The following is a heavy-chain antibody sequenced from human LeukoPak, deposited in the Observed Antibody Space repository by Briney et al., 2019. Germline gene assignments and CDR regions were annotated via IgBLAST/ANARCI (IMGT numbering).Heavy chain of an antibody. CDR2: IYPGDSDT. D-gene: IGHD3-22*01. CDR3: ARRGYYDSSGYPNYYFDY. CDR1: GYSFTSYW. Sequence: GESLKISCKGSGYSFTSYWIGWVRQMPGKGLEWMGIIYPGDSDTRYSPSFQGQVTISADKSISTAYLQWSSLKASDTAMYYCARRGYYDSSGYPNYYFDYWGQGTLVTVSS. V-gene: IGHV5-51*01. J-gene: IGHJ4*02.